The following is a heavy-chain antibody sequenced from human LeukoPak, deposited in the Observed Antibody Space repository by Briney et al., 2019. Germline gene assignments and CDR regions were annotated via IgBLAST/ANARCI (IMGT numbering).Heavy chain of an antibody. Sequence: SETLSPTCTVSGGSISSYYWIWIRQPPGKGLEWIGYIYYSGTTNYNPSLKSRVTTSLDTSKKQFSLKLSSVTAADTAVYFCARHLYSGYDRVFDYWGQGTLVTVSS. CDR1: GGSISSYY. V-gene: IGHV4-59*08. J-gene: IGHJ4*02. CDR2: IYYSGTT. D-gene: IGHD5-12*01. CDR3: ARHLYSGYDRVFDY.